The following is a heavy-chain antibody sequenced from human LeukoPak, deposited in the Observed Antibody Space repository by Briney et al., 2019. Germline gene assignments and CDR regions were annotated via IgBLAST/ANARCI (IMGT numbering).Heavy chain of an antibody. D-gene: IGHD2-15*01. V-gene: IGHV1-18*04. CDR2: ISAYNGNT. CDR1: GYTFTSYG. CDR3: ARDRYCSGGSCSYPPGFDY. J-gene: IGHJ4*02. Sequence: GASVKVSCKASGYTFTSYGISWVRQAPGQGLEWMGWISAYNGNTNYAQKLQGRVTMTTDTSTSTAYMELRSLRSDDTAVYYCARDRYCSGGSCSYPPGFDYWGQGTLVTVSS.